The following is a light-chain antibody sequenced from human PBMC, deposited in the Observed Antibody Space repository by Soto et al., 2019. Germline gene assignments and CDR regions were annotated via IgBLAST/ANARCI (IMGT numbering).Light chain of an antibody. CDR1: QDIRTY. CDR3: QQYENLPV. J-gene: IGKJ5*01. Sequence: DIQMTQSPSYLSASFGGIVTLTFQASQDIRTYVNWYQQKPGKAPKLLIYDASILETGVPSRFSGSGSGTDFTFTISSLQPEDIATYYCQQYENLPVFGQGTRLEIK. V-gene: IGKV1-33*01. CDR2: DAS.